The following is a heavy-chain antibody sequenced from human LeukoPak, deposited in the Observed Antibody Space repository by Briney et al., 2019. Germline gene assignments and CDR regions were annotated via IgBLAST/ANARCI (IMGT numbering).Heavy chain of an antibody. V-gene: IGHV3-66*01. Sequence: GGSLRLSCAASGFTVSSNYMSWVRQAPGKGLEWVSVIYSGGNTYYADSVEGRFTMSRDNSKNTLYLQMNSLRAEDTAVYYCARGIVSQLRSGWFDPWGQGTLVTVSS. CDR2: IYSGGNT. CDR1: GFTVSSNY. D-gene: IGHD3-3*01. J-gene: IGHJ5*02. CDR3: ARGIVSQLRSGWFDP.